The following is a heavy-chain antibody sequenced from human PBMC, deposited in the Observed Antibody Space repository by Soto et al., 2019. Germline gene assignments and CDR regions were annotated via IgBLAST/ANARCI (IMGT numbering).Heavy chain of an antibody. Sequence: QVHLVQSGAEVKKPGSSVKVSCKASGGTFTTYAISWVRQAPGLGLEWMGGIIPIFGTLNYAQKFQDRVTITADATTNTAYMELGNLRYEDTDVYYCASGGYGSSPTFRGWLDPWGQGPLVIVSS. CDR3: ASGGYGSSPTFRGWLDP. J-gene: IGHJ5*02. V-gene: IGHV1-69*01. CDR2: IIPIFGTL. D-gene: IGHD2-2*01. CDR1: GGTFTTYA.